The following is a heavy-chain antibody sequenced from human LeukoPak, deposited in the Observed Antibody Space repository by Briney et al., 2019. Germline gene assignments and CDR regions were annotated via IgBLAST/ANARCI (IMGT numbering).Heavy chain of an antibody. CDR3: TGSWGGAFDI. Sequence: VASVKVSCKASGGTFSSYAISRVRQAPGQGLEWMGRIIPIFGTANYAQKFQGRVTITTDESTSTAYMELSSLRSEDTAVYYCTGSWGGAFDIWGQGTMVTVSS. CDR2: IIPIFGTA. CDR1: GGTFSSYA. V-gene: IGHV1-69*05. D-gene: IGHD3-16*01. J-gene: IGHJ3*02.